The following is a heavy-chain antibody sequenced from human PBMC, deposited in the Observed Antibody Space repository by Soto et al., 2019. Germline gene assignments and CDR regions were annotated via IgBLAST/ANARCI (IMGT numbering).Heavy chain of an antibody. V-gene: IGHV1-2*02. J-gene: IGHJ6*02. CDR3: ASMIMTPLHDDYTVDV. CDR2: VTPHTGGT. D-gene: IGHD3-16*01. Sequence: GDSVKVSGKASEFTFTANNIPWVRQAPGQGLEWMGYVTPHTGGTKYAQKFTGRVTMTRDTFIKTDYMELSGMTSDDTAVYYCASMIMTPLHDDYTVDVWGQGTTVTVSS. CDR1: EFTFTANN.